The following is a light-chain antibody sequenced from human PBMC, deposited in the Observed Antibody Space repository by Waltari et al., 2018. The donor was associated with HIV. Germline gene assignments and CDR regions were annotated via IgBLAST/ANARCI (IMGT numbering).Light chain of an antibody. CDR3: CSCPRSGIRYV. V-gene: IGLV2-23*02. J-gene: IGLJ1*01. CDR2: EVT. CDR1: SSNVGSDDL. Sequence: QSALTQPASVSGSPGQSITISCTGTSSNVGSDDLVSWYQQHPGEAPNLIIYEVTKRPSGVFNRFSGSKSGNTASLTISGLQAEDEADYYCCSCPRSGIRYVFGTGTKVTVL.